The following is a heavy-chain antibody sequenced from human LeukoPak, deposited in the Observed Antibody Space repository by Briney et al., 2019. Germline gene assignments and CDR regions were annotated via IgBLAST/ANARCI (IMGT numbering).Heavy chain of an antibody. CDR2: INHSGST. V-gene: IGHV4-34*01. Sequence: PSETLSLTCAVYGGSFSGYYWSWVRQPPGKGLEWIGEINHSGSTNYNPSLKSRVNISIDTSKNQFSLKLSSVTAADPAVYYCARAMIVVIITTPGYFDLWGRGTLVTVSS. CDR1: GGSFSGYY. D-gene: IGHD3-22*01. J-gene: IGHJ2*01. CDR3: ARAMIVVIITTPGYFDL.